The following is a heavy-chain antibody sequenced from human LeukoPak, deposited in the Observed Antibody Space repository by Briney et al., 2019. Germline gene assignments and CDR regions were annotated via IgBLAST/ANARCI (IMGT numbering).Heavy chain of an antibody. CDR3: ARGQWLAPDY. Sequence: GGSLRLSCAASGFTFSSYAMRWVRQAPGKGLEWVAVISYDGSNKYYADSVKGRFTISRDNSKNTLYLQMNSLRAEDTAVYYCARGQWLAPDYWVQGTLVTVSS. V-gene: IGHV3-30-3*01. D-gene: IGHD6-19*01. CDR2: ISYDGSNK. J-gene: IGHJ4*02. CDR1: GFTFSSYA.